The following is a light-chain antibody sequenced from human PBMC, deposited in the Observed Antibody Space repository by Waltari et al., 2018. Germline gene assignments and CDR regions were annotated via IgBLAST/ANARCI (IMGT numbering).Light chain of an antibody. CDR1: QCVLYSANNKTY. CDR2: WAS. CDR3: QQYYSTPYT. J-gene: IGKJ2*01. V-gene: IGKV4-1*01. Sequence: TVMTQSPDSLAVSLGERATINCKASQCVLYSANNKTYLAWYQQKPGQPPKPLIYWASARESGVPERFSGSGSGTDFTRTISSLQAEDVAVYYCQQYYSTPYTLGQGTKLEIK.